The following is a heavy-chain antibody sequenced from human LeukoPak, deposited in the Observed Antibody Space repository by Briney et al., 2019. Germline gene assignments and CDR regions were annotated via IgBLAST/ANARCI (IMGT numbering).Heavy chain of an antibody. D-gene: IGHD3-22*01. V-gene: IGHV3-30*04. CDR1: GFTFSSYA. CDR3: ARDSDYYDSSGYSYYFDY. CDR2: ISYDGSNK. Sequence: GRSLRLSCAASGFTFSSYAMHWVRQAPGKGLEWVAVISYDGSNKYYAESVKGRFTISRDNSKNTLYLQMNSLRAEDTAVYYCARDSDYYDSSGYSYYFDYWGQGTLVTVSS. J-gene: IGHJ4*02.